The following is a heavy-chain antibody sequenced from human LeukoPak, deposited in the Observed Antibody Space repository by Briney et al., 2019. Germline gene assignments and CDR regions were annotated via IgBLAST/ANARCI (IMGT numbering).Heavy chain of an antibody. CDR3: TTSVTARGYDAFDI. D-gene: IGHD2-21*02. CDR1: GFTFSNAW. V-gene: IGHV3-15*01. J-gene: IGHJ3*02. Sequence: KPGGSLRLSCAASGFTFSNAWMSWVRQAPGKGLEWVGRIKSKTDGGTTDYAAPVKGRFTISRDDSKNTLYLPMNSLKTEDTAVYYCTTSVTARGYDAFDIWGQGTMVTVSS. CDR2: IKSKTDGGTT.